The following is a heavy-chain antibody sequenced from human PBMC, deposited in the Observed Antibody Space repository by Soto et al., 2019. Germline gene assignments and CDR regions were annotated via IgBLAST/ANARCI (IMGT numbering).Heavy chain of an antibody. CDR3: ARVGYYDSSGYYGYYSDY. CDR2: IIPIFGTA. J-gene: IGHJ4*02. CDR1: GGTFSSYA. D-gene: IGHD3-22*01. V-gene: IGHV1-69*13. Sequence: SVKVSCKASGGTFSSYAICWVRQAPGQGLEWMGGIIPIFGTANYAQKFQGRVTITADESTSTAYMELSSLRSEDTAVYYCARVGYYDSSGYYGYYSDYWGQGTLVTVSS.